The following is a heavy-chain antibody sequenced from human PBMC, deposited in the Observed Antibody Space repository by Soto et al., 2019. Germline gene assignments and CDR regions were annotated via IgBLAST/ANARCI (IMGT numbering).Heavy chain of an antibody. J-gene: IGHJ4*02. D-gene: IGHD2-8*02. CDR3: ALLVYASRYVAF. Sequence: SGPTLVNPTQTLTLTCTFSGFSLTTTGGGVGWIRQPPGKALELLALIYWEDDKRYSPSLMSRLTITRDTSKNQVLLTMTDMDPVDTATYYCALLVYASRYVAFWGQGTLVPVFS. CDR1: GFSLTTTGGG. V-gene: IGHV2-5*02. CDR2: IYWEDDK.